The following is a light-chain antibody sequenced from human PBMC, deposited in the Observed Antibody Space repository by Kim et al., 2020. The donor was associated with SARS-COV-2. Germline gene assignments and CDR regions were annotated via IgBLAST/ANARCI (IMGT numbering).Light chain of an antibody. Sequence: DIQMTQSPSSLSASVGDRVTITCRASQGISNYLAWYQQKPGKVPRLLIYAASTLQSGVPSRFSGSRSGTDFTLTISSLQPEDVATYYCQKYNSAPPWTFGQGTKVDIK. CDR1: QGISNY. J-gene: IGKJ1*01. CDR3: QKYNSAPPWT. CDR2: AAS. V-gene: IGKV1-27*01.